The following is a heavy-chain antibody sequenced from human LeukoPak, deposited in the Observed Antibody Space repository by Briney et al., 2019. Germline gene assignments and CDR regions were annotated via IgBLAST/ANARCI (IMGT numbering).Heavy chain of an antibody. CDR3: AREGSSWYLAFNY. CDR1: GYTFTGYY. Sequence: SVKVSCKASGYTFTGYYMHWVRQAPGQGLEWMGWINPNSGGTNYAQKFQGRVTMTRDTSISTAYMELSRLRSDDTAVYYCAREGSSWYLAFNYWGQGTLVTVSS. J-gene: IGHJ4*02. D-gene: IGHD6-13*01. CDR2: INPNSGGT. V-gene: IGHV1-2*02.